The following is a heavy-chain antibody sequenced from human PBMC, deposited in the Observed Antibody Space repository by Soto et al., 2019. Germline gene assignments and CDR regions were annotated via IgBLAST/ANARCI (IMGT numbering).Heavy chain of an antibody. CDR3: ARDKTFGGTIGSAFDS. J-gene: IGHJ4*02. Sequence: QVQVVESGGGVVQPGTSLRLSCAASGFTFNNYGMHWVRQAPGKGLEWVAVIWYDASHKYYADSVKGRFTISGDNSKNTLYLQMSSLRGEDTAVYYCARDKTFGGTIGSAFDSWGQGTLVTVSS. D-gene: IGHD3-16*01. CDR2: IWYDASHK. V-gene: IGHV3-33*01. CDR1: GFTFNNYG.